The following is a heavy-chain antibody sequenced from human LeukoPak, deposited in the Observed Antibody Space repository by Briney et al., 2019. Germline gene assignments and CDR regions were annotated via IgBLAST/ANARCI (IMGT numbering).Heavy chain of an antibody. V-gene: IGHV5-51*01. J-gene: IGHJ4*02. CDR1: GYNFTSYW. CDR3: ARRTYYDSSGYCLDY. D-gene: IGHD3-22*01. Sequence: GESLKISCKGTGYNFTSYWIGWVRQMPGKGLEGMGIIYPGDSDTRYSPSFQGQVTISADKSISTAYLQWSSLKASDTAMYYCARRTYYDSSGYCLDYWGQGTLVTVSS. CDR2: IYPGDSDT.